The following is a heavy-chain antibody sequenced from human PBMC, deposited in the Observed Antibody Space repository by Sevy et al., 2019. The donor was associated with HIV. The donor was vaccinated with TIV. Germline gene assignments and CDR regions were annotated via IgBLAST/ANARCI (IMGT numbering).Heavy chain of an antibody. D-gene: IGHD2-15*01. CDR2: INPNSGGT. V-gene: IGHV1-2*02. CDR1: GYTFTGYY. J-gene: IGHJ5*02. Sequence: ASVKVSCKASGYTFTGYYMHWVRQAPGQGLEWMGWINPNSGGTKYAQKFQGRVTMTRDTSISTAYMELSRLRSDDTVVYYCAKERVYCSGGTCKPGGWFDPWGQGTLVTVSS. CDR3: AKERVYCSGGTCKPGGWFDP.